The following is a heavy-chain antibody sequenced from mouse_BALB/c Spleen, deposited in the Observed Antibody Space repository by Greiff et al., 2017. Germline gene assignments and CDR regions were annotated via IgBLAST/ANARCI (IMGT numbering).Heavy chain of an antibody. V-gene: IGHV2-9*02. Sequence: ESGPGLVAPSQSLSITRTVSGFSFTCYGVHWVRQPPGKGLEWLGVIWAGGSTYYNSSLMSGLSISKDNSKRQVFLNMHSLQTDDTAMYYSARGSNYVEYFDDWGQGTTLTVSS. CDR2: IWAGGST. CDR1: GFSFTCYG. J-gene: IGHJ2*01. CDR3: ARGSNYVEYFDD. D-gene: IGHD2-5*01.